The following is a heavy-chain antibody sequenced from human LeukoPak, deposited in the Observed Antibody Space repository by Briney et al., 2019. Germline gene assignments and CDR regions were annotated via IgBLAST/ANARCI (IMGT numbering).Heavy chain of an antibody. CDR3: AMGLLWFGTGGFDP. J-gene: IGHJ5*02. Sequence: GGSLRLSCAASGFTFSSYWMSWVRQAPGKGLEWVANIKQDGSEKYYVDSVKGRFTISRDKAKNSLYLQMNSLRAEDTAVYYCAMGLLWFGTGGFDPWGQGTLVTVSS. D-gene: IGHD3-10*01. CDR2: IKQDGSEK. CDR1: GFTFSSYW. V-gene: IGHV3-7*01.